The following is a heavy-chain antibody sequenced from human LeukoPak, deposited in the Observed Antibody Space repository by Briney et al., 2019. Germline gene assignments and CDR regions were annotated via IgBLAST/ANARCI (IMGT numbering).Heavy chain of an antibody. V-gene: IGHV1-2*02. CDR3: ASPGMTAAGTKAFDI. CDR2: INPNSGGT. Sequence: ASVKVSCKASGYTFTCYYMHWVRQAPGQGLEWMGWINPNSGGTNYAQKFQGRDTMTRDTSISTAYMELSRLRSDDTAVYYCASPGMTAAGTKAFDIWGQGTMVTVSS. J-gene: IGHJ3*02. CDR1: GYTFTCYY. D-gene: IGHD6-13*01.